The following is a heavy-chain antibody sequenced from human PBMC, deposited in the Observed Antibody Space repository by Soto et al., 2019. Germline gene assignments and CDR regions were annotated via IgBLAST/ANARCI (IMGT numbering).Heavy chain of an antibody. V-gene: IGHV3-23*01. Sequence: PGGSLRLSCAASGLSFSNYAMSWVRQAPGKGLEWVSSITGSGGSTQYADSVKGRCTISRDNSKSTLYLQVNSLRVEDTAIYYCVKTSYDYYYYYGMYVWGQGTTVTVSS. J-gene: IGHJ6*02. CDR2: ITGSGGST. CDR1: GLSFSNYA. CDR3: VKTSYDYYYYYGMYV. D-gene: IGHD6-6*01.